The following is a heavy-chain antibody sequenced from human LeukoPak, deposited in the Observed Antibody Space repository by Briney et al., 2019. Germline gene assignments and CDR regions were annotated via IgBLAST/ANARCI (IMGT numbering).Heavy chain of an antibody. CDR1: GFTFSNYA. V-gene: IGHV3-23*01. D-gene: IGHD5-12*01. Sequence: PGGSLRLSCAVSGFTFSNYAMNWVRQAPGKGLEWASSSSGSGDSTFYADSVKGRFTISRDNSKNTLYLQMNSLRAEDTAVYYCAKTRGYSGYDCSDYWGQGTLVTVSS. CDR2: SSGSGDST. CDR3: AKTRGYSGYDCSDY. J-gene: IGHJ4*02.